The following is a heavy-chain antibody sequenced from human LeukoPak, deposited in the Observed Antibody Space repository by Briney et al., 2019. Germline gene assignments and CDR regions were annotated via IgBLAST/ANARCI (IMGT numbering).Heavy chain of an antibody. CDR3: AARAYYYYGMDA. CDR1: GGSISSGDYY. Sequence: PSETLSLTCTVSGGSISSGDYYWSWIRQPPGKGLEWIGYIYYSGSTYYNPSLKSRVTISVDTSKNQFSLKLSSLTAADTAVYYCAARAYYYYGMDAWGQGTTVTVSS. J-gene: IGHJ6*02. V-gene: IGHV4-30-4*01. CDR2: IYYSGST.